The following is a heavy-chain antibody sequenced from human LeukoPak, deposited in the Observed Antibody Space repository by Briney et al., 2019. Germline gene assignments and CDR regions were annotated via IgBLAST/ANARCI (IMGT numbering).Heavy chain of an antibody. V-gene: IGHV1-18*01. Sequence: ASVEVSCKASGYTFTSYGISWVRQAPGQGLEWMGWISAYNGNTNYAQKLQGRVTMTTDTSTSTAYMELRSLRSDDTAVYYCARGEYDFWSGYYIGYNWFDPWGQGTLVTVSS. J-gene: IGHJ5*02. D-gene: IGHD3-3*01. CDR3: ARGEYDFWSGYYIGYNWFDP. CDR1: GYTFTSYG. CDR2: ISAYNGNT.